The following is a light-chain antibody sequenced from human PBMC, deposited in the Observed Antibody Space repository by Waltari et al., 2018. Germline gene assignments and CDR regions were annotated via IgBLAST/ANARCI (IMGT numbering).Light chain of an antibody. Sequence: EIVLTQSPGTASLSPGERVTLSCRASQSVGSSSLAWYQQKPGQAPRLVIYRSSRRATGMPDRLSGSGSGTDFSLTISRLEPEDFAVYYCQQHGTLPATFGQGTKVEIK. CDR3: QQHGTLPAT. CDR1: QSVGSSS. CDR2: RSS. J-gene: IGKJ1*01. V-gene: IGKV3-20*01.